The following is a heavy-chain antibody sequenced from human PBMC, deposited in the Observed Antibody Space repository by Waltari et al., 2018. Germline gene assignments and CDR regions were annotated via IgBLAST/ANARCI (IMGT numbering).Heavy chain of an antibody. V-gene: IGHV3-53*01. CDR1: GFTVSTNY. CDR2: IYTGGDT. CDR3: ARGWIRTTSLGHDGMDV. Sequence: EVQLVESGGGLIQPGGSLRLSCAVSGFTVSTNYMSWVRQAPGKGLEGVSVIYTGGDTYYADSVKGRFSISRDNSKNTLYLQMNSLRVEDTAIYYCARGWIRTTSLGHDGMDVWGQGTTVTVSS. J-gene: IGHJ6*02. D-gene: IGHD4-17*01.